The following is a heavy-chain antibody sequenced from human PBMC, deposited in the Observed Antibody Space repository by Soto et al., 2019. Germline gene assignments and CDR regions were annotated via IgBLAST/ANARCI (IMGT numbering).Heavy chain of an antibody. J-gene: IGHJ3*02. V-gene: IGHV3-48*03. CDR3: VREPGDVFDI. CDR1: GFTFSSYE. CDR2: ISSSGSTI. Sequence: EVQLVESGGGLVQPGGSLRLSCAASGFTFSSYEMNWVRQAPGKGLEWVSYISSSGSTIYYADSVKGRFTISRDNAKNSLYLQMNSLRAEDTAVYYCVREPGDVFDIWGQGTMVTVSS.